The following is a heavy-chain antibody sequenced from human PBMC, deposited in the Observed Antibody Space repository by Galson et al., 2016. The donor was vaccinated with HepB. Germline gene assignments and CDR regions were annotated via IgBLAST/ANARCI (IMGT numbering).Heavy chain of an antibody. J-gene: IGHJ4*02. CDR3: AREYAY. CDR1: GGSVGSGSYY. Sequence: SETLSLTCTVSGGSVGSGSYYLNWIRQPPGKGLEWIGLIYDSGSTNYSPSLKSRVTISVGTSKNQFSLKLSSVTAADTAVYYCAREYAYWGQGTLVTVSS. V-gene: IGHV4-61*01. CDR2: IYDSGST.